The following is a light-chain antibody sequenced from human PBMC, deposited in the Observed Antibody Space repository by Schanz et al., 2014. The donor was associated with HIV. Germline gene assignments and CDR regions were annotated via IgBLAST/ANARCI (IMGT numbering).Light chain of an antibody. V-gene: IGLV1-51*01. CDR1: TSNVVSNY. CDR3: GAWDTSLSARV. CDR2: DNS. Sequence: QSVLTQPPSVSAAPGQKITISCSGGTSNVVSNYVSWYQQGPGTAPKLLIYDNSKRPSGTPDRFSGSKSGTSATLGITGLQTGDEADYFCGAWDTSLSARVFGGGAKLTVL. J-gene: IGLJ3*02.